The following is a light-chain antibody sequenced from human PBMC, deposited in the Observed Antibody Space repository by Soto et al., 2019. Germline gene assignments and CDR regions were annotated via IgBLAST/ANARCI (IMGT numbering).Light chain of an antibody. J-gene: IGKJ2*01. V-gene: IGKV3-20*01. Sequence: ENVLTQSPGTLSLSPGERATLSCRASQSVSNNYLAWYQQKPGQAPRLLMYGASTRATGIPDRFSGSGSGTDFTLTISRLEPEDFAVYYCQQYGRSPYTFGQGTKLEIK. CDR2: GAS. CDR3: QQYGRSPYT. CDR1: QSVSNNY.